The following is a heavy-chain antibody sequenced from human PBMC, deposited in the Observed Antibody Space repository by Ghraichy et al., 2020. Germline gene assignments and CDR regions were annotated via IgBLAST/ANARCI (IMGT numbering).Heavy chain of an antibody. CDR2: ISYDGSNK. Sequence: GGSLRLSCGASGFSFSRYGMHWVRQAPGKGLEWVAVISYDGSNKFYADSVKGRFTISRDNSKNTLYLQMNSLKPDDTAVYYCVKDGDDYGDYWGQGTLVTVSS. V-gene: IGHV3-30*18. CDR1: GFSFSRYG. CDR3: VKDGDDYGDY. D-gene: IGHD7-27*01. J-gene: IGHJ4*02.